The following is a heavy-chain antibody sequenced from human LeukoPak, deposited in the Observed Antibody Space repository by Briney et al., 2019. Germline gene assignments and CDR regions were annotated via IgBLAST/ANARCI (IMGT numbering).Heavy chain of an antibody. CDR1: GFTFSSYS. J-gene: IGHJ6*04. V-gene: IGHV3-21*01. D-gene: IGHD3-10*02. CDR2: ISSSRSYI. CDR3: AELGITMIGGV. Sequence: GGSLRLSYAASGFTFSSYSMNWVRQAPGKGLEWVSFISSSRSYIYYADSVKGRITISRDNAKNSLYLQMNSLRAEDTAVYYCAELGITMIGGVWGKGTTVTISS.